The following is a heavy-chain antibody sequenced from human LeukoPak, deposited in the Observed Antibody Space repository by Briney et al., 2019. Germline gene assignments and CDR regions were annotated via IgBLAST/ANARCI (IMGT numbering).Heavy chain of an antibody. J-gene: IGHJ4*02. Sequence: GGSLRLSCAASGFTFSSYGMHWVRQAPGKGLEWVAVISYEGSNKYHADSVKGRFTISRDNSKNTLYLQMNSLRAEDTAVYYCAKDHSSWYSGTLDYWGQGTLVTVSS. D-gene: IGHD6-13*01. V-gene: IGHV3-30*18. CDR3: AKDHSSWYSGTLDY. CDR1: GFTFSSYG. CDR2: ISYEGSNK.